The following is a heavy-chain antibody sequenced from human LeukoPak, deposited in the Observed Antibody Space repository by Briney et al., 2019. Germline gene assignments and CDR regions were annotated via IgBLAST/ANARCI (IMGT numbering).Heavy chain of an antibody. V-gene: IGHV3-7*01. CDR1: GFTFSSHW. D-gene: IGHD3-10*01. Sequence: GGSLRLSCAGSGFTFSSHWIGWVRQAPGKGLEWVAHINQDGSQKYYVDSVEGRFAISRDNAKNSLYLQMNSLRAEDMAIYYCARLHLGDTYGSGSPNWFDPWGQGTLVTVSS. CDR2: INQDGSQK. J-gene: IGHJ5*02. CDR3: ARLHLGDTYGSGSPNWFDP.